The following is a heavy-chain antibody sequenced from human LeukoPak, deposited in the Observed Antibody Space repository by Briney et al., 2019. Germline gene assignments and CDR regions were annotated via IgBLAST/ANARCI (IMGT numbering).Heavy chain of an antibody. D-gene: IGHD3-16*02. CDR1: GFTFSSYE. CDR2: ISSSGSTI. CDR3: ARDRSVDYVWGSYPLDY. Sequence: PGGSLRLSCAASGFTFSSYEMNWVRQAPGKGLEWVSYISSSGSTIYYADSVKGRFTISRDNAKNSLYLQVNSLRAEDTAVYYCARDRSVDYVWGSYPLDYWGQGTLVTVSS. J-gene: IGHJ4*02. V-gene: IGHV3-48*03.